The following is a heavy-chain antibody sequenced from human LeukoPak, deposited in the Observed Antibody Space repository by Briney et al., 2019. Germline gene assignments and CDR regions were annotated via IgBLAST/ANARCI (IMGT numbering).Heavy chain of an antibody. J-gene: IGHJ4*02. CDR2: ISSSSSYI. Sequence: GGSLRLSCAASGFTFSSYSMNWVRQAPGKGLEWVSSISSSSSYIYCADSVKGRFTISRDNAKNSLYLQMNSLRAEDTAVYYCARVAVTNTIDYWGQGTLVTVSS. CDR3: ARVAVTNTIDY. CDR1: GFTFSSYS. D-gene: IGHD4-17*01. V-gene: IGHV3-21*01.